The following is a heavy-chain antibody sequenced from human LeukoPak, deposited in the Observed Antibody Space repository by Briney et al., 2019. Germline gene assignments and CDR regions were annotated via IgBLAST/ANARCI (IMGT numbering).Heavy chain of an antibody. CDR2: INHSGST. V-gene: IGHV4-34*01. J-gene: IGHJ4*02. CDR3: ARGLPYYDSSGYCCYFDY. Sequence: SETLSLICAVYGGSFSGYYWSWIRQPPGKGLEWIGEINHSGSTNYNPSLKSRVTISVDASKNQFSLKLSSVTAADTAVYYCARGLPYYDSSGYCCYFDYWGQGTLVTVSS. CDR1: GGSFSGYY. D-gene: IGHD3-22*01.